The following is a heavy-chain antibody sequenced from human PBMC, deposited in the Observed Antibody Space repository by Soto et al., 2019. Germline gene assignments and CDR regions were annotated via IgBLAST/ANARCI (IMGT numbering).Heavy chain of an antibody. CDR3: VRHRGTISLTDY. CDR2: IYYSGST. CDR1: GGSISSSSYY. J-gene: IGHJ4*02. V-gene: IGHV4-39*01. Sequence: QLQLQESGPGLVKPSETLSLTCTVSGGSISSSSYYWGWIRQPPGKGLAWIGSIYYSGSTYYNPSLKSRVTISVDTSKNQFSLKLSSVTAADTAVYYCVRHRGTISLTDYWGQGTLVTVSS. D-gene: IGHD3-9*01.